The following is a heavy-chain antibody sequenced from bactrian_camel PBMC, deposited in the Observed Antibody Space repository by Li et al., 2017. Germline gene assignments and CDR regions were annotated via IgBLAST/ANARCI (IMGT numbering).Heavy chain of an antibody. V-gene: IGHV3S53*01. Sequence: HVQLVESGGGSVQSGGSLRLSCAASGFTLSTAYMAWFRQAPGKERDLVASIATDMTTTYADSVKGRFAISKDEAKDTVYLQMNSLKPEDTAMYYCAADTGVDGDYGLAHDLCAEADFGYWGQGTQVTVS. CDR2: IATDMTT. D-gene: IGHD5*01. CDR1: GFTLSTAY. CDR3: AADTGVDGDYGLAHDLCAEADFGY. J-gene: IGHJ6*01.